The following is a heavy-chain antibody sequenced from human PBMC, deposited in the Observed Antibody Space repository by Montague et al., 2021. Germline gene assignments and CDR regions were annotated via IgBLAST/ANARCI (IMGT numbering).Heavy chain of an antibody. D-gene: IGHD1-26*01. J-gene: IGHJ5*02. V-gene: IGHV4-4*02. CDR2: IYHGTT. CDR1: GDSISSKYF. Sequence: SETLSLTCTVSGDSISSKYFWSWVRQALGKGLEWIGEIYHGTTSYSPSLKGRLTVSMDTSKNQFSLKLSSVTAADTAIYYCAVGSESAWELLNHWGQGILVTVSS. CDR3: AVGSESAWELLNH.